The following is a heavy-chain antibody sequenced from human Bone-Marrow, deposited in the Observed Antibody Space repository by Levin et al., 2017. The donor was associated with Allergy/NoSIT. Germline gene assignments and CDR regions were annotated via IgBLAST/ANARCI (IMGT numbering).Heavy chain of an antibody. V-gene: IGHV4-34*01. CDR3: ARTIVVRRTRNCSSTSCYSKTGWPPSPNNWFDP. CDR2: INHSGST. D-gene: IGHD2-2*01. J-gene: IGHJ5*02. Sequence: SETLSLTCAVYGGSFSGYYWSWIRQPPGKGLEWIGEINHSGSTNYNPSLKSRVTISVDTSKNQFSLKLSSVTAADTAVYYCARTIVVRRTRNCSSTSCYSKTGWPPSPNNWFDPWGQGTLVTVSS. CDR1: GGSFSGYY.